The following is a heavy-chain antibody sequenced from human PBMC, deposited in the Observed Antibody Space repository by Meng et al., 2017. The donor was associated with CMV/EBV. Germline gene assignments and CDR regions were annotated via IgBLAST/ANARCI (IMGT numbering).Heavy chain of an antibody. D-gene: IGHD6-6*01. CDR2: IIPIFGTA. CDR1: GTFSSDA. Sequence: GTFSSDAISWVRQAPGQGLEWMGGIIPIFGTANYAQKFQGRVTITTDESTSTAYMELSSLRSEDTAVYYCARDPSIAARPGGWYFDLWGRGTLVTVSS. V-gene: IGHV1-69*05. CDR3: ARDPSIAARPGGWYFDL. J-gene: IGHJ2*01.